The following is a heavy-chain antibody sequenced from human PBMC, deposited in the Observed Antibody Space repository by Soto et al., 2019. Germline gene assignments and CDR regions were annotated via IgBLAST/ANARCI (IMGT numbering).Heavy chain of an antibody. Sequence: SVKVSCKASGGTFSSYTISWVRQAPGQGLEWMGRIIPILGIANYAQKFQGRVTITADKSTSTAYMELSSLRSEDTVVYYCARVSARDCSSTSCYRPYYYMDVWGKGTTVTVSS. V-gene: IGHV1-69*02. CDR3: ARVSARDCSSTSCYRPYYYMDV. J-gene: IGHJ6*03. CDR2: IIPILGIA. D-gene: IGHD2-2*02. CDR1: GGTFSSYT.